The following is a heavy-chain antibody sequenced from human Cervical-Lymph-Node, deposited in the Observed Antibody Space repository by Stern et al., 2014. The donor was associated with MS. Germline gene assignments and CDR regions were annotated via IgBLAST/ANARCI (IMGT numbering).Heavy chain of an antibody. D-gene: IGHD6-19*01. J-gene: IGHJ4*02. CDR3: ARDGPYSSGWDYFDY. CDR1: GFTFSSYG. Sequence: MQLVESGGGVVQPGRSLRLSCAASGFTFSSYGMHWVRQAPGKGLEWVAVIWYDGSNKYYADSVKGRFTISRDNSKNTLYLQMNSLRAEDTAVYYCARDGPYSSGWDYFDYWGQGTLVTVSS. V-gene: IGHV3-33*01. CDR2: IWYDGSNK.